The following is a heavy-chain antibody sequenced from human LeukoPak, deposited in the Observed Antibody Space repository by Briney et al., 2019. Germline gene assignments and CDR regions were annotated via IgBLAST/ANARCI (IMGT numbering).Heavy chain of an antibody. CDR3: AKVINYYDSSGFDAFDL. CDR1: RFTFSSYA. J-gene: IGHJ3*01. CDR2: ISGSGGST. V-gene: IGHV3-23*01. Sequence: GGSLRLSCAASRFTFSSYAMTWVRQAPGKGLEWVSAISGSGGSTYYADSVKGRFTISRDNSKNTLYLQMNSLRAEDTAVYYCAKVINYYDSSGFDAFDLWGQGTVVTVSS. D-gene: IGHD3-22*01.